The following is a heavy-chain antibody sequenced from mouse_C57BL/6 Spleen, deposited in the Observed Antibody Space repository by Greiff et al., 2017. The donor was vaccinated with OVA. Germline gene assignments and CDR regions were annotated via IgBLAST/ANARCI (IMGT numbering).Heavy chain of an antibody. D-gene: IGHD1-1*01. Sequence: EVHLVESEGGLVQPGSSMKLSCTASGFTFSDYYMAWVRQVPEKGLEWVANINYDGSSTYYLDSLKSRFIISRDNAKNILYLQMSSLKSEDTATYYCARCPNYYGRGYWYFDVWGTGTTVTVSS. CDR2: INYDGSST. V-gene: IGHV5-16*01. CDR1: GFTFSDYY. J-gene: IGHJ1*03. CDR3: ARCPNYYGRGYWYFDV.